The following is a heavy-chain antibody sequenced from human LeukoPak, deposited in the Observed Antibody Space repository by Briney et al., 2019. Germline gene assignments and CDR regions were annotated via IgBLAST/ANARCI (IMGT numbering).Heavy chain of an antibody. V-gene: IGHV3-23*01. CDR1: GFTFSSDG. Sequence: GGSLRLSCAASGFTFSSDGMTWVRQAPGKGLEWVSSISASGDATYYADSVKGRFSISRDNSKSSLYLQMTSLRAEDTAVYSCARSLINTNRSGFDSWGQGALVTVSS. J-gene: IGHJ4*02. CDR2: ISASGDAT. CDR3: ARSLINTNRSGFDS. D-gene: IGHD1-14*01.